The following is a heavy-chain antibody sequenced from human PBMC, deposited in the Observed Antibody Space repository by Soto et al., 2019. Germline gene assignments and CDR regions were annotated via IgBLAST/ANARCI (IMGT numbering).Heavy chain of an antibody. CDR3: ARARYSGYDYVDYYYGMDV. V-gene: IGHV1-69*13. D-gene: IGHD5-12*01. Sequence: SVKVSCKASGGTLSSYAISWVRQAPGQGLEWMGGIIPIFGTANYAQKIQGRVTITADESTSTAYMELSSLRSEDTAVYYCARARYSGYDYVDYYYGMDVWGQGTTVTVSS. J-gene: IGHJ6*02. CDR1: GGTLSSYA. CDR2: IIPIFGTA.